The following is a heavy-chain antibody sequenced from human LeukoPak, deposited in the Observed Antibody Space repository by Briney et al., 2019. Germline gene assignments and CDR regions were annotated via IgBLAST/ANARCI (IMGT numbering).Heavy chain of an antibody. J-gene: IGHJ4*02. CDR1: GGSFSGYY. D-gene: IGHD2-2*01. CDR2: INHSGST. Sequence: SETLSLTCAVYGGSFSGYYWSWIRQPPGKGLEWIGEINHSGSTNYNPSLKSRVTISVDTSKNQFSLKPSSVTAADTAVYYCARGLLGYCSSTSCYRFDYWGQGTLVTVSS. CDR3: ARGLLGYCSSTSCYRFDY. V-gene: IGHV4-34*01.